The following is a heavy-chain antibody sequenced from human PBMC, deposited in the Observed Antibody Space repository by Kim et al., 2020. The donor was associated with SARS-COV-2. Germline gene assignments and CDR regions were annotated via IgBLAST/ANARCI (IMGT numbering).Heavy chain of an antibody. CDR3: AKDHSYDWLEDSYYYYVMDV. V-gene: IGHV3-23*01. D-gene: IGHD6-19*01. J-gene: IGHJ6*02. Sequence: GGSLRLSCAASGFTFSTYDMSWVRQAPGKGLEWVSTISGSGGSTYYADSVKGRFTISRDNSKNTLYLQLNSLRAEDMAVYYCAKDHSYDWLEDSYYYYVMDVWGQGTTVTVSS. CDR1: GFTFSTYD. CDR2: ISGSGGST.